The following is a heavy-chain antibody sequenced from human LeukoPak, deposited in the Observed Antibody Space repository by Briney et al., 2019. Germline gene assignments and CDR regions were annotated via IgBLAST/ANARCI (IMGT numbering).Heavy chain of an antibody. CDR1: GFTFSSYD. CDR3: ARAVSSSWEFDY. J-gene: IGHJ4*02. Sequence: GGSLRLSCAASGFTFSSYDMHWVRQATGKGLEWVSAIGTAGDTYYPGSVKGRFTVSRENAKNSLYLQMNSLRVGDTAVYYCARAVSSSWEFDYWGQGTLVTVSS. D-gene: IGHD6-13*01. CDR2: IGTAGDT. V-gene: IGHV3-13*01.